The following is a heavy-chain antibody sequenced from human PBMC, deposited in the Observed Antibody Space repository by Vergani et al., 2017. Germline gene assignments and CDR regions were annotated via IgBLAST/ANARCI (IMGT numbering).Heavy chain of an antibody. J-gene: IGHJ5*02. CDR2: IHNRGKT. CDR3: VRTVALWFGETKDGGWFDP. D-gene: IGHD3-10*01. CDR1: GYSIGSGFY. V-gene: IGHV4-38-2*01. Sequence: QVRLEESGPGLVKPSETLSLTCSVSGYSIGSGFYWAWIRQSPGEGLQWLTSIHNRGKTYHNPSLKSRVSVSLDTSKNRFSLNLTSVTATDTAVYYCVRTVALWFGETKDGGWFDPWGQGILVTVSS.